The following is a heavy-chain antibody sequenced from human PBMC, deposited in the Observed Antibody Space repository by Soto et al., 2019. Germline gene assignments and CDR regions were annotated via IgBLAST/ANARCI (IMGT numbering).Heavy chain of an antibody. CDR1: GGSFSGFY. CDR3: ARRRGRGATFYYDSSGYYSG. CDR2: INHSGTT. Sequence: SETLSLTCAVYGGSFSGFYWSWIRQPPGKGLEWIGEINHSGTTKYNPSLMRRVTISVDTSKNQFSLNLRSVTAADTAVYYCARRRGRGATFYYDSSGYYSGWGQGTLVTVSS. J-gene: IGHJ4*02. D-gene: IGHD3-22*01. V-gene: IGHV4-34*01.